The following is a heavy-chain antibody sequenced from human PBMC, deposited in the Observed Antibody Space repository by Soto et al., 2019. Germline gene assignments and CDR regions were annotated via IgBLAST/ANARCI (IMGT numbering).Heavy chain of an antibody. CDR1: GGSISSGYYY. Sequence: SETLSLTCSVSGGSISSGYYYWSWIRQPPGKVLDWIGNIYYSGSTYYNPSLKSRVTISVDTSKNQFSLKLSSVTAADTAVYYCARAQVLLWFGELPYGGWFDPWGQGTLVTVSS. D-gene: IGHD3-10*01. J-gene: IGHJ5*02. CDR3: ARAQVLLWFGELPYGGWFDP. CDR2: IYYSGST. V-gene: IGHV4-30-4*01.